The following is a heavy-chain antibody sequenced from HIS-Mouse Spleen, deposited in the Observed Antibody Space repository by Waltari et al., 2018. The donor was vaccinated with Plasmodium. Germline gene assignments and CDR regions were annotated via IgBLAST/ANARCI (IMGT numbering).Heavy chain of an antibody. CDR1: GGSISSSSYY. CDR3: ARRGGSYYYFDY. D-gene: IGHD1-26*01. CDR2: IYYSGST. V-gene: IGHV4-39*01. Sequence: QLQLQESGPGLVKPSETLSLTCTVPGGSISSSSYYWGWIRQPPGKGLEWIGSIYYSGSTYYNLSLKSRVTISVDTSKNQFSLKLSSVTAADTAVYYCARRGGSYYYFDYWGQGTLVTVSS. J-gene: IGHJ4*02.